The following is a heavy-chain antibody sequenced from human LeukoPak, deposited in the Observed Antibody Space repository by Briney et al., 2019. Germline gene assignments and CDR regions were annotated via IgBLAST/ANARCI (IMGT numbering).Heavy chain of an antibody. J-gene: IGHJ5*02. CDR3: ARDVESSDSLVDWFDP. V-gene: IGHV1-18*01. Sequence: ASVKVSCKASGYTFTSYGISWVRQAPGQGLEWMGWISAYNGNTNYAQKLQGRVTMTTDTSTSTAYMELRSLRSDDTAVYYCARDVESSDSLVDWFDPWGQGTLVTVSS. CDR1: GYTFTSYG. D-gene: IGHD6-19*01. CDR2: ISAYNGNT.